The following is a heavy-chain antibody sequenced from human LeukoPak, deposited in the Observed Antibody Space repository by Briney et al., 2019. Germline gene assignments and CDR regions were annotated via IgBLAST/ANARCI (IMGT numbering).Heavy chain of an antibody. D-gene: IGHD4-23*01. J-gene: IGHJ4*02. Sequence: PGGSLRLSCAASGFTFNTYGMHWVRQAPGKGLEWVSFIRFDGSNEYYADSVKGRFTISRDNSKNTLYLQMNSLRAEDTAVYYCAMSGGPTRPPTDWGQGTLVTVSS. CDR3: AMSGGPTRPPTD. V-gene: IGHV3-30*02. CDR1: GFTFNTYG. CDR2: IRFDGSNE.